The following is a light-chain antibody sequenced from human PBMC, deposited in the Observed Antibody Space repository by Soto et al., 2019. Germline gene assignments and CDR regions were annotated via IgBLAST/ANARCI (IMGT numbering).Light chain of an antibody. CDR2: EAT. J-gene: IGLJ2*01. CDR1: SSDIGSYNL. Sequence: QSALTQPASVSGSPGQSITVSCTGSSSDIGSYNLVSWYQQHPGKAPKLIIYEATKRPSGVSSRFSGSKSGNTASLTISGLQPEDEADYYCCSHSGSVTYVVFGGGTKLTVL. V-gene: IGLV2-23*01. CDR3: CSHSGSVTYVV.